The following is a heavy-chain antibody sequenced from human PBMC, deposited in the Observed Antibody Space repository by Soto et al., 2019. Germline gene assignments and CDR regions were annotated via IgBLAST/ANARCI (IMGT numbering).Heavy chain of an antibody. CDR3: AREVGQYYDSSGPEDYYSYGMDV. D-gene: IGHD3-22*01. J-gene: IGHJ6*02. V-gene: IGHV1-46*01. Sequence: GASVKVSCKASGYTFTSYYMHWVRQAPGQGLEWMGIINPSGGSTSYAQKFQGRVTMTRDTSTSTVYMELSSLRSEDTAVYYCAREVGQYYDSSGPEDYYSYGMDVWGQGTTVTVSS. CDR1: GYTFTSYY. CDR2: INPSGGST.